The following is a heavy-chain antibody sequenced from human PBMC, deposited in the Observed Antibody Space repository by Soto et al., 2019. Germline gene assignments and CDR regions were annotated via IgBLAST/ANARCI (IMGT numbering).Heavy chain of an antibody. CDR2: MNPNSGNT. V-gene: IGHV1-8*01. CDR3: ARGEQSGYDWGFDY. D-gene: IGHD5-12*01. J-gene: IGHJ4*02. CDR1: GYTFTSYD. Sequence: ASVKVSCKASGYTFTSYDINWVRQATGQGLEWMGWMNPNSGNTGYAQKFQGRVTMTRNTSISTAYMELSSLRSEDTAVYYCARGEQSGYDWGFDYWGEGTLVTVSS.